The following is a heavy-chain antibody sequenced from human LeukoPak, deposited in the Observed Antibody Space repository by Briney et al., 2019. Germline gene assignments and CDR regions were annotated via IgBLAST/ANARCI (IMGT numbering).Heavy chain of an antibody. Sequence: PSQTLSLTCTVSGGSISSGSYYWNWIRQPAGKGLEWIGHIYTSGSTNYNPSLKSRVTKSVHTSKNQFSLKLSSVTAADTAVYYCARDGYYYDSSGYYYGNWFDPWGQGTLVTVSS. CDR1: GGSISSGSYY. D-gene: IGHD3-22*01. CDR3: ARDGYYYDSSGYYYGNWFDP. J-gene: IGHJ5*02. CDR2: IYTSGST. V-gene: IGHV4-61*09.